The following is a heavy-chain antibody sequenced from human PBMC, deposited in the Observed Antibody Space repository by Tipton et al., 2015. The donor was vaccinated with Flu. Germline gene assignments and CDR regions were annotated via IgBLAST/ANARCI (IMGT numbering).Heavy chain of an antibody. CDR2: FSASGGIT. Sequence: SLRLSCAVSGFTFSRYGMSWVRQAPGKGLGWVSGFSASGGITYYADSVKGRFTLARDFYKNTLYLQMNSLRVEDTAIYYCAKVIPEKVAGLDYWGQGTLVTVSS. J-gene: IGHJ4*02. CDR1: GFTFSRYG. V-gene: IGHV3-23*01. CDR3: AKVIPEKVAGLDY. D-gene: IGHD6-19*01.